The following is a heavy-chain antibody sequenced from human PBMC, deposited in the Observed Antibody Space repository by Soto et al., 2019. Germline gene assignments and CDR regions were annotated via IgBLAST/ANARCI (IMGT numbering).Heavy chain of an antibody. V-gene: IGHV4-39*02. CDR3: ATDSVSVGATYVGY. CDR1: VSSIRSNSDC. Sequence: ETLRLSCSVTVSSIRSNSDCWGWMGQVPGKGLEWIGSIYYSGSTYYNPSLKSRVTISVDTSKNQFSLKLSSVTAADTAVYYCATDSVSVGATYVGYLGQGCVVTVSS. D-gene: IGHD1-26*01. J-gene: IGHJ4*02. CDR2: IYYSGST.